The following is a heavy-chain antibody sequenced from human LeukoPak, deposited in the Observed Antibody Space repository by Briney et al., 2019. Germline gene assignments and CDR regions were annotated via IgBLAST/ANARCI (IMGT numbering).Heavy chain of an antibody. CDR2: INPNSGGT. D-gene: IGHD3-22*01. CDR3: AREDLYYYDSSGSEYFQH. V-gene: IGHV1-2*02. CDR1: GYTFTGYY. J-gene: IGHJ1*01. Sequence: GASVKVSCKASGYTFTGYYMHWVRQAPGQGLEWMGWINPNSGGTNYAQKFQGRVTMTGDTSISTAYMELSRLRSDDTAVYYCAREDLYYYDSSGSEYFQHWGQGTLVTVSS.